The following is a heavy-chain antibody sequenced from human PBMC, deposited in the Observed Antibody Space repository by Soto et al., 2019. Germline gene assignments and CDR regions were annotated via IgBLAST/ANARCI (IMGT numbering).Heavy chain of an antibody. CDR2: IYYSGST. D-gene: IGHD3-16*01. J-gene: IGHJ6*03. CDR1: GGSISSYY. Sequence: SETLSLTCTVSGGSISSYYWSWIRQPPGKGLEWIGYIYYSGSTNYNPSLKSRVTISVDTSKNQFSLKLSSVTAADTAVYYCARNREGEAPGGQYYYYYMDVWGKGTTVTVSS. V-gene: IGHV4-59*01. CDR3: ARNREGEAPGGQYYYYYMDV.